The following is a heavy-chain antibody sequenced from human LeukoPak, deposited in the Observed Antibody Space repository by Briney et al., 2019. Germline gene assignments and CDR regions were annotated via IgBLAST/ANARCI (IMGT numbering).Heavy chain of an antibody. CDR1: GFTVNVNY. J-gene: IGHJ4*02. D-gene: IGHD2-2*01. CDR3: ARWYCSSSSCYYDY. CDR2: IYNTGDT. Sequence: GGSLRLSCAASGFTVNVNYMGWVRQAPGKGLEWVSFIYNTGDTYYADSVKGRFTISRDGSKNTLYLQMNSLRADDTAVYYCARWYCSSSSCYYDYWGQGTLVTVSS. V-gene: IGHV3-53*01.